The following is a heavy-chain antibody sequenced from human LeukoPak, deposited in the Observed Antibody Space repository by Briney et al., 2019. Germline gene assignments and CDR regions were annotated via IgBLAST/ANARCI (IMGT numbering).Heavy chain of an antibody. CDR2: IKQDGSEK. D-gene: IGHD4-23*01. Sequence: GGSLRLSCAASGFTFSGYWMSWVRQAPGKGLEWVANIKQDGSEKYYVDSVKGRFTISRDNAKNSLYLQMNSLRAEDTAVYYCARDGGYYYYGMDVWGQGTTVTVSS. V-gene: IGHV3-7*01. CDR3: ARDGGYYYYGMDV. J-gene: IGHJ6*02. CDR1: GFTFSGYW.